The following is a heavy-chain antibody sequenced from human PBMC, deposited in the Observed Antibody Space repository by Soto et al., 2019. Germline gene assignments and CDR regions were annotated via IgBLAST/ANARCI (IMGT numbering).Heavy chain of an antibody. CDR3: ARVFLQYYYYYGMDV. D-gene: IGHD2-21*01. CDR1: GGSISSGDYY. J-gene: IGHJ6*02. Sequence: PSETLSLTCTVSGGSISSGDYYWSWIRQPPGKGLEWIGYIYYSGSTYYNPSLKSRVTISVDTSKNQFSLKLSSVTAADTAVYYCARVFLQYYYYYGMDVCGQRTTVTVSS. V-gene: IGHV4-30-4*01. CDR2: IYYSGST.